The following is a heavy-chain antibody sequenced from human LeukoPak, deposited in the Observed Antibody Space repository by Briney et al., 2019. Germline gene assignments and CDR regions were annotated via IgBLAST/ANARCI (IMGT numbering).Heavy chain of an antibody. J-gene: IGHJ6*02. Sequence: GGSLRLSCAASGFTFSSYTMNWVRQPPGKGLEWVSNIGTSSTTIYYADSVKGRFTISRDNAKNSLYLQMNSLRAEDTALYYCAKDGSRLYYYGMDVWGQGTTVTVSS. CDR1: GFTFSSYT. CDR2: IGTSSTTI. CDR3: AKDGSRLYYYGMDV. V-gene: IGHV3-48*04.